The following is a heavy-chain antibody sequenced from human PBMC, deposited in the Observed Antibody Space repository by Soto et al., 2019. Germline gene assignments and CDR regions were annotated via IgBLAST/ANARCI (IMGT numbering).Heavy chain of an antibody. CDR3: VRDQKYFRVNGNWFDD. CDR1: GYTSADFG. V-gene: IGHV1-18*04. CDR2: VSGNNGAS. D-gene: IGHD2-2*01. J-gene: IGHJ5*01. Sequence: GASVKVSCKASGYTSADFGISWVRQAPGQGLEWMGWVSGNNGASNPAPKVQGRITMTLDTSTGVSYMALRSLRSDDTAIYYCVRDQKYFRVNGNWFDDGGQGTLVTGSS.